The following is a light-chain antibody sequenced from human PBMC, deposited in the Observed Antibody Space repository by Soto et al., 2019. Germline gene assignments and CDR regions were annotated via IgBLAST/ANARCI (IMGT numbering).Light chain of an antibody. CDR1: QSVGSF. V-gene: IGKV3-11*01. J-gene: IGKJ3*01. Sequence: IVLTKSPATLSLSPEERATLSGRASQSVGSFLAWYQQKSCQAPRLLIYDASNRAPGIPARFSGSVSGTDFTLTISSLGPEDFAVYYFQHRSNWLGTFGPGTKVDIK. CDR3: QHRSNWLGT. CDR2: DAS.